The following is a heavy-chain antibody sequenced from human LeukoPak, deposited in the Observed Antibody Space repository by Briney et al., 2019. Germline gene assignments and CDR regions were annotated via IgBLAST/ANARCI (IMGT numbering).Heavy chain of an antibody. CDR2: IKQDGSEK. J-gene: IGHJ4*02. Sequence: PGGSLRLSCAASGFTFSSYWMSWVRQAPGKGLEWVANIKQDGSEKYYVDSVKGRFTISRDNAKNSLYLQMNSLRAEDTAVYYCARDPTAMITPRFDYWGQGTLVTVSS. D-gene: IGHD5-18*01. V-gene: IGHV3-7*01. CDR1: GFTFSSYW. CDR3: ARDPTAMITPRFDY.